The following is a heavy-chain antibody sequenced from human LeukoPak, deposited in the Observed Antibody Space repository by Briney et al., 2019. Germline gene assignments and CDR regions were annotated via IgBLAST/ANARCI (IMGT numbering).Heavy chain of an antibody. CDR1: GGTFSSYA. CDR3: ARALDQRYSSGWYQVPADY. CDR2: IIPIVGTT. Sequence: ASVKVSCKASGGTFSSYAFSWVRQAPGQGLERMGGIIPIVGTTNYAQMFQGRVTITADESTSTAYMELSSLRSEDTAVYYCARALDQRYSSGWYQVPADYWGQGTLVTVSS. J-gene: IGHJ4*02. V-gene: IGHV1-69*13. D-gene: IGHD6-19*01.